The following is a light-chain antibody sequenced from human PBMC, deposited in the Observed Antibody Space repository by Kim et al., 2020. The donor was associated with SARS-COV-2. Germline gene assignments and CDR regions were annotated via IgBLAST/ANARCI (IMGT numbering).Light chain of an antibody. V-gene: IGLV3-19*01. Sequence: ALGQTATLTCQRDSLRGFFASWFRQKSGQTPILVIYGDKNRPSWIPDRFSGSGSGNTASLTITGAQAEDESDYYCTSRDSSGNHVLFGGGTKLTVL. J-gene: IGLJ3*02. CDR1: SLRGFF. CDR3: TSRDSSGNHVL. CDR2: GDK.